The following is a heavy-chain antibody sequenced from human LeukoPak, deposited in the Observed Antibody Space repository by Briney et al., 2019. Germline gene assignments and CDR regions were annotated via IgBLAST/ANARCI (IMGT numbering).Heavy chain of an antibody. Sequence: SETLSLTCTVSGGSISSGGYYWSWIRQPPGKGLEWIGEINHSGSTNYNPSLKSRVTISVDKSKNQFSLRLNSVTAADTAVYYCARVQFSSGSLDYWGQGTLVTVSS. CDR1: GGSISSGGYY. V-gene: IGHV4-39*07. D-gene: IGHD6-19*01. J-gene: IGHJ4*02. CDR2: INHSGST. CDR3: ARVQFSSGSLDY.